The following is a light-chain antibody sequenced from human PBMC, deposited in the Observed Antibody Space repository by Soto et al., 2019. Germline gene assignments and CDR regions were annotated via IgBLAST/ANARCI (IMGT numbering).Light chain of an antibody. V-gene: IGKV3-20*01. J-gene: IGKJ5*01. CDR2: DAS. CDR1: QSVSSY. Sequence: EIVLTQSPATLSLCPGERATLSCRASQSVSSYLAWYQQKPGQAPRLLIYDASNRATGIPDRFSGSGSGTDFTLTISRLEPEDFAVYHCQPYGSSPLISFGQRGRLE. CDR3: QPYGSSPLIS.